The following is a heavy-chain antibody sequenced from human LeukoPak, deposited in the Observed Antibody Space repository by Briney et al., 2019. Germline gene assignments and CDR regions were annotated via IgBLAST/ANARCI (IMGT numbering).Heavy chain of an antibody. D-gene: IGHD1-1*01. J-gene: IGHJ4*02. V-gene: IGHV3-23*01. CDR3: SFSPIGLNDASDY. CDR2: ISSSGGTK. Sequence: GRSLRLSCTASGFTFSSYDINWVRQAPGKGLEWVSGISSSGGTKYYADSVRGRFTINRDNSKDTLILQMNILRADDSAIYYCSFSPIGLNDASDYWGQGTLVTVSS. CDR1: GFTFSSYD.